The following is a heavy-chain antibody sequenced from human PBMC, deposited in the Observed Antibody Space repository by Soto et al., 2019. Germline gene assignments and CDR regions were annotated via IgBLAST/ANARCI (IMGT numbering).Heavy chain of an antibody. D-gene: IGHD3-10*01. CDR1: GFTFTSSA. CDR3: AAGTYYYGSGSLSWFDP. V-gene: IGHV1-58*02. CDR2: IVVGSGNT. Sequence: SVKVSCKASGFTFTSSAMQWVRQARGQRLEWIGWIVVGSGNTNYAQKFQERVTITRDMSTSTAYMELSSLRSEDTAVYYCAAGTYYYGSGSLSWFDPWGQGTLVTVSS. J-gene: IGHJ5*02.